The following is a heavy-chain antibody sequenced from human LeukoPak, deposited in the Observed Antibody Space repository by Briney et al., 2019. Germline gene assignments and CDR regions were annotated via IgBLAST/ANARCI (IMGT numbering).Heavy chain of an antibody. Sequence: ASVKVSCKASGYTFTSYDINWVRQATGQGLEWMGWMNPNSGNTGYAQKFQGRVTMTRNTSISTAYMELSSLRSEDTAAYYCARAYCSGGSCYSGYYYYGMDVWGQGTTVTVSS. CDR1: GYTFTSYD. D-gene: IGHD2-15*01. J-gene: IGHJ6*02. CDR3: ARAYCSGGSCYSGYYYYGMDV. V-gene: IGHV1-8*01. CDR2: MNPNSGNT.